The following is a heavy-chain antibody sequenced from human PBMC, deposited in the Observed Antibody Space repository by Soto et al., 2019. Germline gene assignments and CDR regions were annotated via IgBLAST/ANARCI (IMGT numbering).Heavy chain of an antibody. CDR2: ISYDGTNK. V-gene: IGHV3-30*18. Sequence: QVQLVESGGGEVQPGRSLTISCAASGFTFSTYGMHWVRQTPGKGLEGVAVISYDGTNKFYSDSVKGRFTISRDNFKNTLTLQMNRLRADDTAVYSCAKDLQSYGDYDYYCYGMDVWGLGTRVTVSS. CDR3: AKDLQSYGDYDYYCYGMDV. D-gene: IGHD4-17*01. J-gene: IGHJ6*02. CDR1: GFTFSTYG.